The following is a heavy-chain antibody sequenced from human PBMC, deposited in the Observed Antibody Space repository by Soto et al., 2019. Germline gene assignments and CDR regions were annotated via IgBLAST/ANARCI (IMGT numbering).Heavy chain of an antibody. Sequence: ASVKVSCKASGYTFTGYYMHWVRQAPGQGLEWMGWINPNSGGTNYAQKFQGWVTMTRDTSISTAYMELSRLRSDDTAVYYCARVDSSGWAEYFQHWGQGTLVTVSS. CDR3: ARVDSSGWAEYFQH. D-gene: IGHD6-19*01. CDR1: GYTFTGYY. CDR2: INPNSGGT. J-gene: IGHJ1*01. V-gene: IGHV1-2*04.